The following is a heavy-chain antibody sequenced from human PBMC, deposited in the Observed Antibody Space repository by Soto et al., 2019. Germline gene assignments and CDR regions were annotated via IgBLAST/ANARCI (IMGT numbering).Heavy chain of an antibody. D-gene: IGHD5-18*01. Sequence: SVKVSCKASGYTFTSYYMHWVRQAPGQGLEWMGIINPSGGSTSYAQKFQGRVTMTRDTSTSTVYMELSSLRSEDTAVYYCARDAGDGYSYGYGYYYYYGMDVWGQGTTVTVSS. CDR2: INPSGGST. V-gene: IGHV1-46*01. J-gene: IGHJ6*02. CDR3: ARDAGDGYSYGYGYYYYYGMDV. CDR1: GYTFTSYY.